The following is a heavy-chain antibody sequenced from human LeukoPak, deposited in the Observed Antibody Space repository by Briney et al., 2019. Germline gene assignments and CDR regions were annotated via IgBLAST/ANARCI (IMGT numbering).Heavy chain of an antibody. CDR1: GGSISSYY. CDR3: ARGRSWNWFDP. J-gene: IGHJ5*02. Sequence: SETLSLTCTVSGGSISSYYWSWIRQPPGKGPEWIGYIYYSGSTNYNPSLKSRVTISVDTSKNQFSLKLSSVTAADTAVYYCARGRSWNWFDPWGQGTLVTVSS. V-gene: IGHV4-59*01. CDR2: IYYSGST. D-gene: IGHD3-3*01.